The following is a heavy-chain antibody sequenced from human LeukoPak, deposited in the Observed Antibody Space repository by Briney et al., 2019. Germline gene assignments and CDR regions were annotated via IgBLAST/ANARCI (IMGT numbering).Heavy chain of an antibody. D-gene: IGHD3-10*01. CDR1: GFTFSSYE. Sequence: GGSLRLSCVASGFTFSSYEMNWVRQAPGKGLEWVSHISSGGTTLFYAASVKGRFTISRDNAKNSLYLQMNSLRAEDTAVYYCARDHYTVYGSYYYHYMDVWGKGTTVTVS. J-gene: IGHJ6*03. CDR3: ARDHYTVYGSYYYHYMDV. CDR2: ISSGGTTL. V-gene: IGHV3-48*03.